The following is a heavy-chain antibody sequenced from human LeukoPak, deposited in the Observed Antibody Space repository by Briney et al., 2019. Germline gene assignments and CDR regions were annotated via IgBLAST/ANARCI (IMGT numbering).Heavy chain of an antibody. CDR1: GFTFSSYG. J-gene: IGHJ4*02. Sequence: GGSLRLSCAASGFTFSSYGMHWVRQAPGKGLEWVAFIRYDGSNKYYADSVKGRFTISRDNSKNTLYLQMNSLRAEDTAVYYCAKVRGVVPAATHLYFDYWGQGTLVTVSS. CDR3: AKVRGVVPAATHLYFDY. CDR2: IRYDGSNK. D-gene: IGHD2-2*01. V-gene: IGHV3-30*02.